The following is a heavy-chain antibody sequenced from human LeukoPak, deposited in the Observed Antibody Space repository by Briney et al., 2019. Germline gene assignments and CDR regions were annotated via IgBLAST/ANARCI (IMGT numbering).Heavy chain of an antibody. CDR2: IYYSGST. D-gene: IGHD5-12*01. V-gene: IGHV4-39*07. Sequence: PSETLSLTCTVSGGSISSSSYYWGWIRQPPGKGLEWIGSIYYSGSTYYNPSLKSRDTISVDTSKNQFSLKLSSVTAADTAVYYCARDLAGTISGWGQGTLVTVSS. CDR3: ARDLAGTISG. J-gene: IGHJ4*02. CDR1: GGSISSSSYY.